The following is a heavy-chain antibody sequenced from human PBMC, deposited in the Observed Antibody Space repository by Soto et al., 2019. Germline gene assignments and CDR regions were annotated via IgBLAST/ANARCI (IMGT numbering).Heavy chain of an antibody. J-gene: IGHJ4*02. CDR1: GGSFSGYS. D-gene: IGHD2-15*01. V-gene: IGHV4-34*01. CDR2: INHATVT. CDR3: ARRWGRNFDY. Sequence: PSETLSLTCAVYGGSFSGYSWSWIRQPPGKGLEWIAEINHATVTNYNPSLKSRVTISVDTSKNHLSLKLSSVTAADTAVYYCARRWGRNFDYWGQGTLVTVSS.